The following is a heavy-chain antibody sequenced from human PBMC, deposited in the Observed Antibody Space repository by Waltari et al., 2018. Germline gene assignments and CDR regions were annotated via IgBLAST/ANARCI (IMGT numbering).Heavy chain of an antibody. Sequence: EVQLVESGGGLVQPGGSLRLSCAASGFPFSSYSLHWVRQAPGKGLEWVSYISSSSSTIYYADSVKGRFTISRDNAKNSLYLQMNSLRAEDTAVYYCATHAFGGSFDYWGQGTLVTVSS. CDR3: ATHAFGGSFDY. V-gene: IGHV3-48*04. CDR1: GFPFSSYS. J-gene: IGHJ4*02. CDR2: ISSSSSTI. D-gene: IGHD1-26*01.